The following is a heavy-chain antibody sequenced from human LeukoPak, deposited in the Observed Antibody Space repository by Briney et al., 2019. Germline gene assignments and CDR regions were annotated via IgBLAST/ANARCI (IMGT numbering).Heavy chain of an antibody. J-gene: IGHJ6*03. CDR1: GGSVSFDY. V-gene: IGHV4-59*08. D-gene: IGHD1-1*01. CDR2: IHHSGSS. Sequence: KPSETLSLTCTVSGGSVSFDYWSWIRQPPGKGLEWVGSIHHSGSSNYNSSLESRVTISADTLKNHFSLKLRSVTAADTAVYYCARLQLQRRPKFYYYMDVWGKGTTV. CDR3: ARLQLQRRPKFYYYMDV.